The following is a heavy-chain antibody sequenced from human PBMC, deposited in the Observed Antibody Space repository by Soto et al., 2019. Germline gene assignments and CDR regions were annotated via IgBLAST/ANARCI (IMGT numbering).Heavy chain of an antibody. D-gene: IGHD3-22*01. CDR3: ARGVTYYYDSSGYTPQWSFDY. J-gene: IGHJ4*02. V-gene: IGHV4-31*03. CDR2: IYYSGST. CDR1: GGSISSGGYY. Sequence: PSETLSLTCTVSGGSISSGGYYWSWIRQHPGKGLEWIGYIYYSGSTYYNPSLKSRVTISVDTSKNQFSLKLSSVTAADTAVYYCARGVTYYYDSSGYTPQWSFDYWGQGTLVTVSS.